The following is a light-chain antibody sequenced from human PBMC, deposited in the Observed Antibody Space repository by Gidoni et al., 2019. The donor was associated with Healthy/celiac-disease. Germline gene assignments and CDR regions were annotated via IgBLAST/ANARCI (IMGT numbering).Light chain of an antibody. CDR2: GAS. CDR1: QSVSSSY. J-gene: IGKJ1*01. V-gene: IGKV3-20*01. CDR3: QQYGSSPRT. Sequence: ELVLTQSPGTLSLSPGERATLSCRASQSVSSSYLAWYQQKPGQAPRLLIYGASSRATGIPDRCSGSGSGTDFTLTISRLEPEDLAVYYCQQYGSSPRTFGQGTKVEIK.